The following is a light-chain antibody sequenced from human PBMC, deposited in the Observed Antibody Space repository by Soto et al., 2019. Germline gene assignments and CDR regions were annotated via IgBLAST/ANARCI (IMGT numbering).Light chain of an antibody. V-gene: IGLV1-40*01. J-gene: IGLJ1*01. CDR3: QSYDSSLRYV. CDR2: GNS. CDR1: SSNIGAGYD. Sequence: QSVLTQPPSVSGAPGQRVTISCTGSSSNIGAGYDVHWYQQLPGTAPKLLIYGNSNRPSGVPDRCSDSKSATSASLAITGLQAEDEADYYCQSYDSSLRYVFGTGTKLTVL.